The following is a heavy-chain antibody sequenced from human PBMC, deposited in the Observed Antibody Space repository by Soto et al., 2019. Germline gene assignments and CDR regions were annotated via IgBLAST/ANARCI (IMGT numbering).Heavy chain of an antibody. CDR2: IYYSGST. Sequence: SETLSLTCTVSGGSISSGDYYWSWIRQPPGKGLEWIGYIYYSGSTYYNPSLKSRVTISVDTSKNQFSLKLSSVTAADTAVYYCARVISGYYSDYWGQGTLVTVS. D-gene: IGHD3-22*01. CDR1: GGSISSGDYY. V-gene: IGHV4-30-4*01. J-gene: IGHJ4*02. CDR3: ARVISGYYSDY.